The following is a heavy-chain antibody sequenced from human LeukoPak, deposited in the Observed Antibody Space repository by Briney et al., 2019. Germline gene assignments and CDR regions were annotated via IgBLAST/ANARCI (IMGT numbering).Heavy chain of an antibody. CDR2: IIPIFGTA. Sequence: GASVKVSCKASGGTFSSYAISWVRQAPGQGLEWMGGIIPIFGTANYAQKFQGRVTITADESTSTAYMELSSLRSEDTAVYYCALLGRDTSDTAMGLQLDYWGQGTLVTVSS. D-gene: IGHD5-18*01. J-gene: IGHJ4*02. V-gene: IGHV1-69*13. CDR1: GGTFSSYA. CDR3: ALLGRDTSDTAMGLQLDY.